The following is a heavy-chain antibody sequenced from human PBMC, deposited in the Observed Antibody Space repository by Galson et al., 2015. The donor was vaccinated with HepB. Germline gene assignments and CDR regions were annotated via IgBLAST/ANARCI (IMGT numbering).Heavy chain of an antibody. J-gene: IGHJ4*02. CDR3: AKGGVPRPRSYGTSSFDY. V-gene: IGHV3-30*18. CDR1: GFTFSSYG. CDR2: ISYDGSNK. Sequence: SLRLSCAASGFTFSSYGMHWVRQAPGKGLEWVVVISYDGSNKYYADSVKGRFTISRDNSKNTLYLQMNSLRAEDTAVYYCAKGGVPRPRSYGTSSFDYWGQGTLVTVSS. D-gene: IGHD5-18*01.